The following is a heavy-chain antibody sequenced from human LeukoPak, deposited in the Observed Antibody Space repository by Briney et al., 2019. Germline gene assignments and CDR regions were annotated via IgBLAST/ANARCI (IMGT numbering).Heavy chain of an antibody. D-gene: IGHD3-10*01. CDR3: ARDGILWFGESPKQFDI. V-gene: IGHV4-39*07. CDR1: GGSISSSSYS. CDR2: IYYSGST. Sequence: SETLSLTCTVSGGSISSSSYSWGWIRQPPGKGLEWVGSIYYSGSTYYNPSLKSRVTMSLDTSKNQFSLKLSSVTAADTAVYYCARDGILWFGESPKQFDIWGQGTMVTVSS. J-gene: IGHJ3*02.